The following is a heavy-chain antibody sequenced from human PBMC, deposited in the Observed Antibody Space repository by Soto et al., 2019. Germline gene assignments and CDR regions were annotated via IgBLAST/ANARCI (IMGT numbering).Heavy chain of an antibody. CDR3: ANGESSGFDYFQA. V-gene: IGHV3-30*18. J-gene: IGHJ1*01. CDR2: VSFDGTSK. D-gene: IGHD3-22*01. Sequence: VPSPRLSCTASGFTFSSHGMHWVRQAPGKGLEWVAVVSFDGTSKNYADSVMCRFTISRGNYKNTLYLQMSSLRAEETAVFYCANGESSGFDYFQAWGQGT. CDR1: GFTFSSHG.